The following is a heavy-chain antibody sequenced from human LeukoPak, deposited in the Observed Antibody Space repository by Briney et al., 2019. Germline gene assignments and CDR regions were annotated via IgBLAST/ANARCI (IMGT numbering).Heavy chain of an antibody. Sequence: AASVKVSCKASGYTFTGYYMHWVRQAPGQGLEWMGWINPNSGGTNYAQKFQGRVTMTRDTSISTAYMELSRLRSDDTAVYYCARDQITIFGVVTKLYYYYYMDVWGKGTTVTVSS. D-gene: IGHD3-3*01. V-gene: IGHV1-2*02. CDR2: INPNSGGT. CDR1: GYTFTGYY. CDR3: ARDQITIFGVVTKLYYYYYMDV. J-gene: IGHJ6*03.